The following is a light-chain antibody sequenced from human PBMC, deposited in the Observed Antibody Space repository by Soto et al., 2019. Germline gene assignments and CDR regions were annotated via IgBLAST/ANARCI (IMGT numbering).Light chain of an antibody. CDR1: QSISSW. Sequence: IQMTQSPSTLSASVEVRVTIPCPASQSISSWLAWYQQKPGKAPKLLISAASTLQTGVPSRFSGGGSGTDFTLTISSLQPEDFATYYCQQVNSFLPLTFGGGTKVDNK. J-gene: IGKJ4*01. CDR3: QQVNSFLPLT. V-gene: IGKV1-12*01. CDR2: AAS.